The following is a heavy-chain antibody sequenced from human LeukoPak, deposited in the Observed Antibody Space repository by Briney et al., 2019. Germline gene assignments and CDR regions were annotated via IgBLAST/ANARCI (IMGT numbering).Heavy chain of an antibody. CDR3: ARHSELGYCSGGSCYGSAFDI. V-gene: IGHV4-59*08. J-gene: IGHJ3*02. CDR2: IYYSGST. D-gene: IGHD2-15*01. Sequence: PSETLSLTCTVSGGSISSYYWSWIRQPPGKGLEWIGYIYYSGSTNYNPSLKSRVTISVDTSKNQFSLKLSSVTAADTAVYYCARHSELGYCSGGSCYGSAFDIWGQGTMVTVSS. CDR1: GGSISSYY.